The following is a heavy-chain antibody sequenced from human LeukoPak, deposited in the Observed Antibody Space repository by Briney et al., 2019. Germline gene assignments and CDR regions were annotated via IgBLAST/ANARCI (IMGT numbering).Heavy chain of an antibody. Sequence: ASVKDSCKASGYTFTSYAMHWVRQAPGQRLEGMGWINAGDGNTKYSQKFQGRVTITRDTSASTAYMELSSLRSEDTAVYYCAREELEGFGGDFDYWGQGTLVTVSS. CDR2: INAGDGNT. D-gene: IGHD3-16*01. V-gene: IGHV1-3*01. CDR3: AREELEGFGGDFDY. J-gene: IGHJ4*02. CDR1: GYTFTSYA.